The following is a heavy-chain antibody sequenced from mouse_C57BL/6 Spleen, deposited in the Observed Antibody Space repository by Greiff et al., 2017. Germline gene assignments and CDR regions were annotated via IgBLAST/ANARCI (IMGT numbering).Heavy chain of an antibody. D-gene: IGHD2-4*01. CDR3: ARLEDYDYGNYAMDY. CDR1: GYTFTSYG. CDR2: IYPRSGNT. J-gene: IGHJ4*01. V-gene: IGHV1-81*01. Sequence: QVQLQQSGAELARPGASVKLSCKASGYTFTSYGISWVKQRTGQGLEWIGEIYPRSGNTYYTEKFKGKATLTADKSSSTAYMELRSLTSEDSAVYFCARLEDYDYGNYAMDYWGQGTSVTVSS.